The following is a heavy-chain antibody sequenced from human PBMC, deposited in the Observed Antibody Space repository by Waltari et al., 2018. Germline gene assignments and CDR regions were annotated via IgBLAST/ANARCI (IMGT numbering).Heavy chain of an antibody. V-gene: IGHV3-48*01. J-gene: IGHJ4*02. Sequence: EVQLVESGGGLVQPGGSLRLSCAASGFTFSSYSMNWVRQAPGKGLEWVSYISSSSSTIYYADSVKGRFTISRDNAKNSLYLQMNSLRAEDTAVYYCARDRVTFGGVIGYYFDYWGQETLVTVSS. CDR2: ISSSSSTI. CDR3: ARDRVTFGGVIGYYFDY. CDR1: GFTFSSYS. D-gene: IGHD3-16*02.